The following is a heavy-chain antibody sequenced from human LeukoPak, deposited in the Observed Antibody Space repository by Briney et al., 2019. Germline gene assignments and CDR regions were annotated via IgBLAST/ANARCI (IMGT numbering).Heavy chain of an antibody. CDR2: IIPIFGTA. Sequence: ASVEVSCKASGGTFSSYAISWVRQAPGQGLEWMGGIIPIFGTANYAQKFQGRVTITADESTSTAYMELSSLRSEDTAVYYCARDRDIVVVPAADSYYGMDVWGQGTTVTVSS. D-gene: IGHD2-2*01. V-gene: IGHV1-69*13. J-gene: IGHJ6*02. CDR1: GGTFSSYA. CDR3: ARDRDIVVVPAADSYYGMDV.